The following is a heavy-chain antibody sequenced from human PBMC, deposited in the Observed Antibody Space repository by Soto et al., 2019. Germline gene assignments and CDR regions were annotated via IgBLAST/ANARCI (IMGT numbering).Heavy chain of an antibody. CDR2: ISYDGSNK. Sequence: GGSLRLSCAASGFTFSSYGMHWVRQAPGKGLEWVAVISYDGSNKYYADSVKGRFTISRDNSKNTLYLQMNSLRAEDTAVYYCAKDLKRYCSGGSCYHGQHFDYWGQGTLVTVSS. CDR3: AKDLKRYCSGGSCYHGQHFDY. CDR1: GFTFSSYG. V-gene: IGHV3-30*18. D-gene: IGHD2-15*01. J-gene: IGHJ4*02.